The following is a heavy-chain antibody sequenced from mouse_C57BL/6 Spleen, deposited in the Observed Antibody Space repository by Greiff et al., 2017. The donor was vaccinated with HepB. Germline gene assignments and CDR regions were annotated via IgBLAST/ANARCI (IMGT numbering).Heavy chain of an antibody. D-gene: IGHD4-1*01. CDR3: TVTGPVYFDY. CDR2: IRLKSDNYAT. V-gene: IGHV6-3*01. J-gene: IGHJ2*01. CDR1: GFTFSNYW. Sequence: DVKLVESGGGLVQPGGSMKLSCVASGFTFSNYWMNWVRQSPEKGLEWVAQIRLKSDNYATHYAESVKGRFTISRDDSKSSVYLQMNNLRAEDTGIYYCTVTGPVYFDYWGQGTTLTVSS.